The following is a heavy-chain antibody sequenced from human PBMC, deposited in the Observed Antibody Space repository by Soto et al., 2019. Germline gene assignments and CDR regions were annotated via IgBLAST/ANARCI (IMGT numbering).Heavy chain of an antibody. J-gene: IGHJ3*02. CDR1: GYTFTSYG. CDR2: ISAYNGNT. CDR3: ARDRVRGSGSYYPNDAFDI. Sequence: GASVKVSCKASGYTFTSYGISWVRQAPGQGXEWMVWISAYNGNTNYAQKLQGRVTMTTDTSTSTAYMELRSLRSDDTAVYYCARDRVRGSGSYYPNDAFDIWGQGTMVTVSS. V-gene: IGHV1-18*01. D-gene: IGHD3-10*01.